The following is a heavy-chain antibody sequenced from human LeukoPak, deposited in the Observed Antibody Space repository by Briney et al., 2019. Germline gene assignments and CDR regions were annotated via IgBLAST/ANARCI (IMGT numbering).Heavy chain of an antibody. D-gene: IGHD3-22*01. CDR1: GGSFSGYY. V-gene: IGHV4-34*01. J-gene: IGHJ4*02. CDR2: INHSGST. Sequence: SETLSLTCALYGGSFSGYYWSWIRQPPGKGLEWIGEINHSGSTNYNPSLKSRVTISVDTSKNQFSLKLSSVTAADTAVYYCARVITADYYDSSGYYWAADYWGQGTLVTVSS. CDR3: ARVITADYYDSSGYYWAADY.